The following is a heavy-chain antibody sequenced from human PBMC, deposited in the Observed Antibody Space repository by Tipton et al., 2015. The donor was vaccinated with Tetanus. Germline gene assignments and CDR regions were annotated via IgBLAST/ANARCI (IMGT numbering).Heavy chain of an antibody. V-gene: IGHV4-4*07. CDR1: GGSVSSYY. CDR3: VRGRGFGAYSYGFEY. Sequence: LRLSCTVSGGSVSSYYWTWFRQPPGKRLEWIGFVSSSGNSNYSPSLTGRVSMSLDTSKQQFSLSLTSATAADTAVYYCVRGRGFGAYSYGFEYWGQGALVTVSS. CDR2: VSSSGNS. D-gene: IGHD5-18*01. J-gene: IGHJ4*02.